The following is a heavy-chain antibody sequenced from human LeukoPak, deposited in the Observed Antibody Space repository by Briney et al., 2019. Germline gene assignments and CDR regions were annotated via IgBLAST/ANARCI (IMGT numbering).Heavy chain of an antibody. V-gene: IGHV4-39*01. CDR2: INYSGTT. J-gene: IGHJ4*02. CDR1: GDSISNSGYY. CDR3: ARKKLVARGYFDF. D-gene: IGHD6-13*01. Sequence: ETSETLSLTCTVSGDSISNSGYYWDWIRQSPGKGLEWIGSINYSGTTCYEPSLKSRVTISVDASKNQFSLKLSSVTAADTTIYYCARKKLVARGYFDFWGRGIPVTVSS.